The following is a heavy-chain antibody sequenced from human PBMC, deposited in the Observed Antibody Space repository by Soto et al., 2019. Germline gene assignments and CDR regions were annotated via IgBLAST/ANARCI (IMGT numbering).Heavy chain of an antibody. CDR1: GGTFSSYT. D-gene: IGHD5-12*01. CDR2: IIPILGIA. CDR3: ARGDGYNFQADY. J-gene: IGHJ4*02. Sequence: VQLVQSGAEVKKPGSSVKVSCKASGGTFSSYTISWVRQAPGQGLEWMGRIIPILGIANYAQKFQGRVTITADKSTSTAYMELSSLRSEDTAVYYCARGDGYNFQADYWGQGTLVTVSS. V-gene: IGHV1-69*02.